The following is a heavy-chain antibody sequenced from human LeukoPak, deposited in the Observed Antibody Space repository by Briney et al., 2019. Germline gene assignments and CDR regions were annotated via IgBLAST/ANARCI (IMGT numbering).Heavy chain of an antibody. CDR3: ARDPVTTRFDP. J-gene: IGHJ5*02. CDR2: IIPIFGIA. D-gene: IGHD4-17*01. CDR1: GGTFSSYA. Sequence: GASVKVSCKASGGTFSSYAISWVRQAPGRGLEWMGRIIPIFGIANYAQKFQGRVTITADKSTSTAYMELSSLRSEDTAVYYCARDPVTTRFDPWGQGTLVTVSS. V-gene: IGHV1-69*04.